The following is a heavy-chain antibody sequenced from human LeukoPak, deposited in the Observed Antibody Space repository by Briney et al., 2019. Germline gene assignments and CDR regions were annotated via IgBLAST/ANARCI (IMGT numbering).Heavy chain of an antibody. J-gene: IGHJ6*02. V-gene: IGHV3-7*05. Sequence: GGSLRLSCAASGFTFSTIGMHWVRQAPGKGLEWVANIKQDGSEKYYVDSVKGRFTISRDNAKNSLYLQMNSLRAEDTAVYYCARDFFSSWYKSDYYYGMDVWGQGTTVTVSS. CDR2: IKQDGSEK. D-gene: IGHD6-13*01. CDR3: ARDFFSSWYKSDYYYGMDV. CDR1: GFTFSTIG.